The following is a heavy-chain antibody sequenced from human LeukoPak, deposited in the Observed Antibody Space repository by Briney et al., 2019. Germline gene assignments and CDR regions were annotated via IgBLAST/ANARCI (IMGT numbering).Heavy chain of an antibody. CDR2: IKQDGSER. D-gene: IGHD3-10*01. Sequence: GGSLRLSCVASGFTFSSYWMSWVRQVPGRGLEWVANIKQDGSERYYVDSVKGRFTISRDNANKSLYLQMNSLRGDDTAVYYCASKSGWGQGTLVTVSP. CDR1: GFTFSSYW. CDR3: ASKSG. V-gene: IGHV3-7*01. J-gene: IGHJ4*02.